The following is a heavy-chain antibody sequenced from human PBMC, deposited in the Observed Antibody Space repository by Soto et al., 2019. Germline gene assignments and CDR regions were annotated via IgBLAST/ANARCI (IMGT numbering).Heavy chain of an antibody. V-gene: IGHV1-2*02. J-gene: IGHJ3*02. CDR1: GYTFTDYY. D-gene: IGHD4-4*01. CDR3: ARGPYRDNAFDI. CDR2: IAPHRDGT. Sequence: QVQVVQSGAEVKKPGASVKVSCKASGYTFTDYYMHWIRQAPGQGLEWMGWIAPHRDGTEFAQKFQGRITLPGDTSTSTADMELTGLPSADTAVYFWARGPYRDNAFDIWGQGTVGTVSS.